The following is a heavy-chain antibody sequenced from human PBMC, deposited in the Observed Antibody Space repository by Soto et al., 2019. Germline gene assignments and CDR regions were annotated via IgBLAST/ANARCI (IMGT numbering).Heavy chain of an antibody. CDR1: GFTFSTYA. CDR3: ARDDSGGSPDY. J-gene: IGHJ4*02. V-gene: IGHV3-30-3*01. Sequence: QVQLVESGGGVVQPGRSLRLSCAASGFTFSTYAMHWVRQAPGKGLEWVAVIVYDGSNKYYSDSVKGRFTISRDNSKSTLYLQMNSLRTEDTAVDFYARDDSGGSPDYWGQGTLVTVSS. D-gene: IGHD2-15*01. CDR2: IVYDGSNK.